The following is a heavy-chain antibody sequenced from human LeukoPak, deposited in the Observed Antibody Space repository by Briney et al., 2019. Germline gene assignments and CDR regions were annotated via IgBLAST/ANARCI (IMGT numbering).Heavy chain of an antibody. D-gene: IGHD6-13*01. V-gene: IGHV1-46*01. CDR1: GYTFTSYY. CDR3: ARGPTKYSSSWQNDY. CDR2: INPSGGST. J-gene: IGHJ4*02. Sequence: ASVKVSCKAPGYTFTSYYMHWVRQAPGQGLEWMGIINPSGGSTSYAQKFQGRVTMTRDTSTSTVYMELSSLRSEDTAVYYCARGPTKYSSSWQNDYWGQGTLVTVSS.